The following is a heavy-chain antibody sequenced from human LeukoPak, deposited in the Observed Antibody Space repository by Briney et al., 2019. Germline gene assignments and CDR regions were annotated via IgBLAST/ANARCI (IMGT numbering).Heavy chain of an antibody. CDR1: GYTFTSYA. J-gene: IGHJ3*02. CDR2: INAGNGNT. CDR3: ARVFAPYYYDSSGYYDAFDI. V-gene: IGHV1-3*01. D-gene: IGHD3-22*01. Sequence: ASVKVSCKASGYTFTSYAMHWVRQAPGQRLEWMGWINAGNGNTKYSQKFQGRVTITRDTSASTAYMELSSLRSEDTAVYYCARVFAPYYYDSSGYYDAFDIWGQGTMVTVSS.